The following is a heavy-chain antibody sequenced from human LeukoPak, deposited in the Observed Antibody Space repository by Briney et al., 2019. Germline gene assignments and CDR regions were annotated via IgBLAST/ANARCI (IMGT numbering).Heavy chain of an antibody. Sequence: PSQTLSLTCTVSGGSISSGGYYWSWIRQHPGKGLEWIGYIYYSGSTYYNPSLKSRVTISVDTSKNQFSLKLSSVTAADTAVYYCARKGLGAAAVGYWGQGTLVTVSS. CDR2: IYYSGST. J-gene: IGHJ4*02. D-gene: IGHD6-13*01. V-gene: IGHV4-31*03. CDR3: ARKGLGAAAVGY. CDR1: GGSISSGGYY.